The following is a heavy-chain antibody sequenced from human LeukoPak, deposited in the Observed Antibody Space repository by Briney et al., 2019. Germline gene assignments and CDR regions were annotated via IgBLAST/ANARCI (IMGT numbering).Heavy chain of an antibody. CDR1: GGSFSGYY. V-gene: IGHV4-34*01. D-gene: IGHD2-2*02. J-gene: IGHJ4*02. Sequence: SETLSLTCAVYGGSFSGYYWGWIRQPPGKGLEWIGSIYYSGSANYNPSLKSRVTMSVDTSKNQFSLKLSSVTAADTAMYYCATVIATAIPFDYWGQGTLVTVSS. CDR3: ATVIATAIPFDY. CDR2: IYYSGSA.